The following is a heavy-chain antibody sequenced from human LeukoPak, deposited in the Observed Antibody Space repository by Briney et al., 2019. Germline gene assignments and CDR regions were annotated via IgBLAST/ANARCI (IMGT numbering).Heavy chain of an antibody. J-gene: IGHJ5*02. CDR3: ARGVEEPAAGTRWFDP. D-gene: IGHD6-13*01. CDR2: IYYSGST. CDR1: GGSNSSGDYY. V-gene: IGHV4-30-4*08. Sequence: PSETLSLTCTVSGGSNSSGDYYWSWIRQPPGKGLEWIGYIYYSGSTYYNPSLKSRVSISVDTSKNQFSVKPGSVTAADTAVYYCARGVEEPAAGTRWFDPWGQGTLVTVSS.